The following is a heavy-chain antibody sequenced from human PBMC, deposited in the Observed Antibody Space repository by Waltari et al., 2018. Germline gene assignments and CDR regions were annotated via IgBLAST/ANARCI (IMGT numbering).Heavy chain of an antibody. CDR2: ITSSSTYT. CDR3: ARDLGSRGPRGMDV. D-gene: IGHD2-2*01. Sequence: EVQLVESGGGLVKPGGSLRLSCAASGFTFSSYRMNWVRQAPGKGLEGVSSITSSSTYTYYADSVKGRFTISRDNARNSLFVEMKSLRAEDTAVYYCARDLGSRGPRGMDVWGQGTTVIVS. J-gene: IGHJ6*02. V-gene: IGHV3-21*01. CDR1: GFTFSSYR.